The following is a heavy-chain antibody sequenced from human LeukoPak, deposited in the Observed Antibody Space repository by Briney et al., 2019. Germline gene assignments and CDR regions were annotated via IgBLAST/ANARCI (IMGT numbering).Heavy chain of an antibody. CDR3: ARGRIGSSWYLGFDY. J-gene: IGHJ4*02. CDR2: ISSSGSTI. Sequence: GGSLRLSCAASGFTFSDYYMSWIRQAPGKGVEWGSYISSSGSTIYYADSVKGRFTISRDNAKNSLYLQMNSLRAEDTAVYYCARGRIGSSWYLGFDYWGQGTLVTVSS. CDR1: GFTFSDYY. D-gene: IGHD6-13*01. V-gene: IGHV3-11*04.